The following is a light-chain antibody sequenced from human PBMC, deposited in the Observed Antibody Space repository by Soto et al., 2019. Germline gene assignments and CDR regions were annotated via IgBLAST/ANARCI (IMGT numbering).Light chain of an antibody. CDR1: SSNIGAGYD. Sequence: QSVLTQPPSASGTPGQRVTISCSGSSSNIGAGYDVHWYQQLPGTAPKLVIYGNRNRPSGVPERFSGSKSGTSASLAITGLQAEDEGDYYCQAYDYSLTASVFGGGTKVTVL. J-gene: IGLJ3*02. V-gene: IGLV1-40*01. CDR3: QAYDYSLTASV. CDR2: GNR.